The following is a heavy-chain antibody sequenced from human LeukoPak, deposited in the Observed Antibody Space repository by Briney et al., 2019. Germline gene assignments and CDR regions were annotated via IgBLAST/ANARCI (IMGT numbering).Heavy chain of an antibody. CDR1: GFTFSNYA. V-gene: IGHV3-23*01. D-gene: IGHD5-18*01. CDR2: ISGSGGST. J-gene: IGHJ4*02. CDR3: AQGRLGYSYGAFDH. Sequence: VSGGGLVQPGGSLRLSCAASGFTFSNYAMSWVRQAPGKGLEWVSVISGSGGSTNFADSVKGRFTSSRDNSKNTLYLQIHSLRVEDTAVYYCAQGRLGYSYGAFDHWGQGTLVTGSS.